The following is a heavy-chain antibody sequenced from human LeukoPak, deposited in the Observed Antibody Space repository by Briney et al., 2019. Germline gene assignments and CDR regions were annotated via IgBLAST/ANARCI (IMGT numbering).Heavy chain of an antibody. CDR3: ARVTYSRSSISLDAFDI. V-gene: IGHV4-39*07. CDR2: IYYSGST. J-gene: IGHJ3*02. CDR1: GGSISSSSYY. D-gene: IGHD6-6*01. Sequence: TSETLSLTCTVSGGSISSSSYYWGWIRQPPGKGLEWIGSIYYSGSTYYNPSLKSRVTISVDTSKNQFSLKLSSVTAADTAVYYCARVTYSRSSISLDAFDIWGPGTMVTVSS.